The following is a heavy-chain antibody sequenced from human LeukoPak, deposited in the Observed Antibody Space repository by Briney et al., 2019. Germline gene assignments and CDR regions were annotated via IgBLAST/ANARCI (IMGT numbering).Heavy chain of an antibody. J-gene: IGHJ6*03. V-gene: IGHV1-69*05. CDR2: IIPIFGTA. CDR1: GGTFSSYA. D-gene: IGHD3-9*01. CDR3: AREARYFDWLLSYYYYYMDV. Sequence: SVKVSCKASGGTFSSYAISWVRQAPGQGLEWMGRIIPIFGTANYAQKFQGRVTITTDESKSRAYMELSSLRSEDTAVYYCAREARYFDWLLSYYYYYMDVWGKGTTVTVSS.